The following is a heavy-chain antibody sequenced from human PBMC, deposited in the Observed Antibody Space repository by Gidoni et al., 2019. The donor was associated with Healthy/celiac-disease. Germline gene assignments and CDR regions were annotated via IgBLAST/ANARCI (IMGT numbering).Heavy chain of an antibody. J-gene: IGHJ4*02. Sequence: EVQLVESGGGLVQPGRSLRLSCTASGFTFGDYTMSWFRQAPGKGLEWVGFIRSKAYGGTTEYAASVKGRFTISRDDSKSIAYLQMNSLRTEDTAVCYCTRGGYDYVWGTYYYFDYWGQGTLVTVSS. D-gene: IGHD3-16*01. V-gene: IGHV3-49*03. CDR2: IRSKAYGGTT. CDR3: TRGGYDYVWGTYYYFDY. CDR1: GFTFGDYT.